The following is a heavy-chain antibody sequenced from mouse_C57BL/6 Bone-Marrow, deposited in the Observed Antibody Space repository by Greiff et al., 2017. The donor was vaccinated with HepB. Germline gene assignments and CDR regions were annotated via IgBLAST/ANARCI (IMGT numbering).Heavy chain of an antibody. V-gene: IGHV1-76*01. D-gene: IGHD1-1*01. CDR2: IYPGSGNT. J-gene: IGHJ4*01. Sequence: VKVVESGAELVRPGASVKLSCKASGYTFTDYYINWVKQRPGQGLEWIARIYPGSGNTYYNEKFKGKATLTAEKSSSTAYMQLSSLTSEDSAVYFCTTVVAHYYAMDYWGQGTSVTVSS. CDR3: TTVVAHYYAMDY. CDR1: GYTFTDYY.